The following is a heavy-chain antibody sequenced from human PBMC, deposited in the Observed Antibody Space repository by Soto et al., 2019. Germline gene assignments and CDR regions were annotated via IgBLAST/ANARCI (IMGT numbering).Heavy chain of an antibody. V-gene: IGHV5-10-1*01. CDR2: IDPRDSST. Sequence: PGESLKISCKGSGYSFTSYWIGWVRQMPGKGLERMKRIDPRDSSTEYSPSFQGHVTISADKSISTAYLQRSNLKASDSAIYFCARGHGWVDYWGQGTLVTVSS. D-gene: IGHD6-19*01. CDR3: ARGHGWVDY. J-gene: IGHJ4*02. CDR1: GYSFTSYW.